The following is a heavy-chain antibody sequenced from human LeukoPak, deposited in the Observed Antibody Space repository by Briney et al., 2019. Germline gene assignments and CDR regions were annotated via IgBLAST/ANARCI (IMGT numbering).Heavy chain of an antibody. V-gene: IGHV3-23*01. Sequence: PGGSLRLSCAASGFTFSSYAMSWVRQAPGKGLEWVSAISGSGGSTYYADSVKGRFTISRDNPKNTLYLQMNSLRAEDTAVYYCARSITMIVVVNLYYFDYWGLGTLVTVSS. CDR3: ARSITMIVVVNLYYFDY. J-gene: IGHJ4*02. CDR2: ISGSGGST. D-gene: IGHD3-22*01. CDR1: GFTFSSYA.